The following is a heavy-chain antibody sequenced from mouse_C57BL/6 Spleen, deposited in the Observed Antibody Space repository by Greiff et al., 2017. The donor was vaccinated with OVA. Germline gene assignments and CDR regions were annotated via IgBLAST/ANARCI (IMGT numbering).Heavy chain of an antibody. CDR2: FHPYNDDT. J-gene: IGHJ2*01. Sequence: VKLQESGAELVKPGASVKMSCKASGYTFTTYPIEWMKQTHGKSLEWIGNFHPYNDDTKYNEKFKGKATLTVEKSSSTVYLELSRLTSDDSAVYYCARGDGYYGGYFDYWGQGTTLTVSS. CDR1: GYTFTTYP. V-gene: IGHV1-47*01. CDR3: ARGDGYYGGYFDY. D-gene: IGHD2-3*01.